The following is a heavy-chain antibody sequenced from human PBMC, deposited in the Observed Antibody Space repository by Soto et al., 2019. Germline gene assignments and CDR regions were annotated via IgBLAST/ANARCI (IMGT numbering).Heavy chain of an antibody. V-gene: IGHV4-59*01. D-gene: IGHD6-13*01. J-gene: IGHJ6*03. CDR1: GGSISPYY. CDR3: ARKGAAACYAHSYMDV. CDR2: VYYSGNT. Sequence: QVQLQESGPGLVKPSETLSLTCTVSGGSISPYYWSWIRQPPGKGLEWIGYVYYSGNTNYNPSLASRVTISVDTSRNRFSLNLTSATAADTAVYYCARKGAAACYAHSYMDVWGRGTAVTVSS.